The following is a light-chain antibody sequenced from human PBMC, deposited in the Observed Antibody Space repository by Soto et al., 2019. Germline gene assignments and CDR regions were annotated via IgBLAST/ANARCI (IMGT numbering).Light chain of an antibody. CDR2: GNT. J-gene: IGLJ1*01. Sequence: QSVLTQPPSVSGSPGQSVAISCTGTGSDVGTFNRVSWFQQLPGTAPKLLIYGNTNRPSGVPDRFSGSKSDTSASLAITGLQPEDEADYYCQSYDSSLSVLYVFGTGTKVTVL. V-gene: IGLV1-40*01. CDR3: QSYDSSLSVLYV. CDR1: GSDVGTFNR.